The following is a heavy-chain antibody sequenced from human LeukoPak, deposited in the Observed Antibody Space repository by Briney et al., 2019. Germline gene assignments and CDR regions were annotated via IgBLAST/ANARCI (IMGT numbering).Heavy chain of an antibody. CDR1: GGSFSGYY. CDR2: INHSGST. D-gene: IGHD5-18*01. Sequence: PSETLSLTCAVYGGSFSGYYWSWIRQPPGKGLEWIGEINHSGSTNYNPSLKSRVTISVDTSKNQSSLKLSSVTAADTAVYYCARDGYNRGYFDLWGRGTLVTVSS. V-gene: IGHV4-34*01. J-gene: IGHJ2*01. CDR3: ARDGYNRGYFDL.